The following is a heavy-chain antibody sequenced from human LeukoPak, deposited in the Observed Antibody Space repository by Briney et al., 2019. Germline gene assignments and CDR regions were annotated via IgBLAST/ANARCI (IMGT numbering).Heavy chain of an antibody. V-gene: IGHV7-4-1*02. CDR3: ARMGYCTRATCGGAFDF. CDR2: INTNTENP. J-gene: IGHJ4*02. Sequence: ASVKVSCKASGYTFTSYAMNWVRQAPGQGLEWMRWINTNTENPAYAQGFTGRFVFSVDISVSTAYLQINSLKAEDTAVYYCARMGYCTRATCGGAFDFWGQGTLVTVSS. D-gene: IGHD2-8*01. CDR1: GYTFTSYA.